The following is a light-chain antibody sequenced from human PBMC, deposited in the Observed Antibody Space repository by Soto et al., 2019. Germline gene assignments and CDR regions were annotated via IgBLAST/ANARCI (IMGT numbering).Light chain of an antibody. Sequence: EIVMTQSPATLSASPGEGVTLSCRASQGVPSRIAWYQHKPGQAPRLLIYGASTRATGVPDRFSGTGSGTDFTLTISSLQPEDFATYYCLQDYSYPRTFGQGTKVDIK. CDR1: QGVPSR. V-gene: IGKV3-15*01. CDR2: GAS. CDR3: LQDYSYPRT. J-gene: IGKJ1*01.